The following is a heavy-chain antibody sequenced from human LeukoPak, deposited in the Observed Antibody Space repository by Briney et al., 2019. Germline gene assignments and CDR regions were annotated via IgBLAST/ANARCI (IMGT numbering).Heavy chain of an antibody. J-gene: IGHJ6*03. V-gene: IGHV1-69*05. CDR3: ARHGHCTNGVCYSNYYYYMDV. CDR1: GGTFSSYA. D-gene: IGHD2-8*01. CDR2: IIPIFGTA. Sequence: SSVKVSCKASGGTFSSYAISWVRQAPGQGLEWMGGIIPIFGTANYAQKFQGRVTITTDESTSTAYMELSSLRSEDTAVYYCARHGHCTNGVCYSNYYYYMDVWGKGTTVTVSS.